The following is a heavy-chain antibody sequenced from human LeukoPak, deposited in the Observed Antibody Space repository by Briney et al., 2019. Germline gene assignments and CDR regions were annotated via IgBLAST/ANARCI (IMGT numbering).Heavy chain of an antibody. CDR2: TYYRSTWYN. Sequence: SQTLSLTCAISGDSVSSNSVTWNWISQSPSRGLDGLGRTYYRSTWYNVYAVSVRGRITVNPDTSKNQSSLHLNSVTPEDTAVYYCARRLTQSACFAPWGQGILVTVSS. V-gene: IGHV6-1*01. CDR3: ARRLTQSACFAP. D-gene: IGHD2-21*02. J-gene: IGHJ5*02. CDR1: GDSVSSNSVT.